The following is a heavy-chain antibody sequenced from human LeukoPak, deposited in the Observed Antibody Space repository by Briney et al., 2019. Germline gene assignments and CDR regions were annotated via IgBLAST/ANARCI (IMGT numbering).Heavy chain of an antibody. D-gene: IGHD3-16*02. J-gene: IGHJ5*02. Sequence: QSGGSLRLSCAASGFTFSSYWMSWVRQAPGKGLEWVANIKQDGSEKYYVDSVKGRFTISRDNAKNSLYLQMNSLRAEDTAVYYCAREGVNYVWGSYPFSPWFDPWGQGTLVTVSS. CDR1: GFTFSSYW. CDR3: AREGVNYVWGSYPFSPWFDP. V-gene: IGHV3-7*01. CDR2: IKQDGSEK.